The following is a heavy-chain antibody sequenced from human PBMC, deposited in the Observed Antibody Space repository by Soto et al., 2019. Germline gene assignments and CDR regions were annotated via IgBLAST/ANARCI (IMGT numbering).Heavy chain of an antibody. D-gene: IGHD1-20*01. V-gene: IGHV2-70*13. CDR1: GFSLTSPGMC. CDR2: IERDDDDK. CDR3: ARSIRGPRRFNGMDV. Sequence: PTLVNPTETLTLTCTFSGFSLTSPGMCVSWIRQPPGKALEWLALIERDDDDKYYSTSLKTRLTISKDTRKNQVVLIMANMDPADTGTYYCARSIRGPRRFNGMDVWGQRTTVTVSS. J-gene: IGHJ6*02.